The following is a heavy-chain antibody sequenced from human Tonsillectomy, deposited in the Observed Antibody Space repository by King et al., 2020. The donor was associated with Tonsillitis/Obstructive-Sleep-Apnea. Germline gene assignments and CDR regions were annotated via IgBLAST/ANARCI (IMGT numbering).Heavy chain of an antibody. V-gene: IGHV3-23*01. CDR1: GFSFSTYA. CDR2: ISATGGST. CDR3: ARIVGDITGPNWFDP. J-gene: IGHJ5*02. D-gene: IGHD1-20*01. Sequence: VQLQESGGGLVQPGGSLRLSCAASGFSFSTYAMTWVRQAPGKGLEWVSAISATGGSTYYANSVKGRFTISRDNSKNTLSLQMNSLRAEDTAVYYCARIVGDITGPNWFDPWGQGTLVTDSS.